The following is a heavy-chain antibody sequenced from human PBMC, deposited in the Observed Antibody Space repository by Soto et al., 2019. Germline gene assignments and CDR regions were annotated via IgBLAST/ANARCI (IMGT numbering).Heavy chain of an antibody. CDR3: ARTMVRGVSYGGYYYYMDV. D-gene: IGHD3-10*01. V-gene: IGHV4-39*01. CDR2: IYYSGST. CDR1: GGSIISSSYY. Sequence: SVTMSLTWTVAGGSIISSSYYWGWISQPPGKGLEWIGSIYYSGSTYYNPSLKSRVTISVDTSKNQFSLKLSSVTAADTAVYYCARTMVRGVSYGGYYYYMDVWGKGTTVTVSS. J-gene: IGHJ6*03.